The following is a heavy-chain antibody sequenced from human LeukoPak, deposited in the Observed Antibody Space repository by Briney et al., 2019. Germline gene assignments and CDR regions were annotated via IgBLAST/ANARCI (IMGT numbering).Heavy chain of an antibody. CDR1: GFTFSSYG. J-gene: IGHJ4*02. D-gene: IGHD3-22*01. CDR3: AKPLYYYDSSGCDY. V-gene: IGHV3-30*02. CDR2: IRYDGSNK. Sequence: GGSLRLSCAGSGFTFSSYGMHWVRQAPGKGLEWVAFIRYDGSNKYYADSVKGRFTISRDNSKNTLYLQMNSLRAEDTAVYYCAKPLYYYDSSGCDYWGQGTLVTVSS.